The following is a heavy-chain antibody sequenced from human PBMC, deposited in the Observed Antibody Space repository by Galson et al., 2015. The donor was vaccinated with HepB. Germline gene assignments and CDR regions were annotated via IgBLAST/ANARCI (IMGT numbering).Heavy chain of an antibody. D-gene: IGHD3/OR15-3a*01. CDR2: INPGGGST. CDR3: ARARDSEEDFYYLDV. J-gene: IGHJ6*03. Sequence: SVKVSCKASGYTFSSSFIHWVRQAPGQGLEWMGLINPGGGSTIYAQKFQGRVTVSRDMSTSTVYMQLRSLRSEDSAVYYCARARDSEEDFYYLDVWGKGTTVTVSS. CDR1: GYTFSSSF. V-gene: IGHV1-46*01.